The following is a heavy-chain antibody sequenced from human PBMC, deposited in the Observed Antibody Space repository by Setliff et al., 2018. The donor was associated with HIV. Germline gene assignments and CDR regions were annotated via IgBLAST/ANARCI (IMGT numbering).Heavy chain of an antibody. CDR1: GGSISSGDYY. Sequence: PSETLSLTCTVSGGSISSGDYYWSWIRQPPGKGLEWIGYIYYSGSTYYNPSLRSRVTISLDTSKNQFSLKLSSVTAADTAVYFCATASGYDLSMGAFDIWGQGTMVTVSS. CDR3: ATASGYDLSMGAFDI. D-gene: IGHD5-12*01. J-gene: IGHJ3*02. CDR2: IYYSGST. V-gene: IGHV4-30-4*08.